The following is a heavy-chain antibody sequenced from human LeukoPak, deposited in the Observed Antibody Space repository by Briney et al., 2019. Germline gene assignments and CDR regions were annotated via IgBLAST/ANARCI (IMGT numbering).Heavy chain of an antibody. CDR2: FYSGGNT. D-gene: IGHD4-23*01. Sequence: GGSLRLSCAASGFTVSSNYMGWVRQAPGKGLEWVSVFYSGGNTDYADSVKGRFTITRDNSKNTLYLQMNSLRAEDTAVYYCARGYGGYYFDYWGQGTLVTVSS. CDR1: GFTVSSNY. V-gene: IGHV3-66*01. J-gene: IGHJ4*02. CDR3: ARGYGGYYFDY.